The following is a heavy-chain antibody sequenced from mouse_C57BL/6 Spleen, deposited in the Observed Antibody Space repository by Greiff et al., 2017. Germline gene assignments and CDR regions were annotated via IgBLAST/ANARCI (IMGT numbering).Heavy chain of an antibody. CDR3: ARDDYYGSSSYWYFDV. V-gene: IGHV1-81*01. Sequence: VQLQQSGAELARPGASVKLSCKASGYTFTSYGISWVKQRTGQGLEWIGEIYPRSGNTYYNEKFKGKATLTADKSSSTAYMELRSLTSEDSAVYFCARDDYYGSSSYWYFDVWGTGTTVTVSS. D-gene: IGHD1-1*01. J-gene: IGHJ1*03. CDR1: GYTFTSYG. CDR2: IYPRSGNT.